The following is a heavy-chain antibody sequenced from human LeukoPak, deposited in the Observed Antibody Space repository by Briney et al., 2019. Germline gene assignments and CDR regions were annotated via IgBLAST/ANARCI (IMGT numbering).Heavy chain of an antibody. CDR1: GFTFSMHW. CDR3: ASIAPRDGSGTHYREYDY. V-gene: IGHV3-7*01. CDR2: IKQDGREN. D-gene: IGHD3-10*01. J-gene: IGHJ4*02. Sequence: PGGSLRLSCAVCGFTFSMHWMSWVRQAPEKGLEWVGSIKQDGRENKYGASVRRGFTISRDTANKSVFVQMDSLRAEDPAVYYCASIAPRDGSGTHYREYDYWGQGTPVTVSS.